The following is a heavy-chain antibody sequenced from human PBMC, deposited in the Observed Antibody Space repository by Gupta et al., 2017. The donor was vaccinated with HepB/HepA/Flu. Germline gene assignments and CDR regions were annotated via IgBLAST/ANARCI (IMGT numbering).Heavy chain of an antibody. J-gene: IGHJ6*02. V-gene: IGHV3-66*01. Sequence: GSGSYMSWVRQAPGKGLEWVSVIYGSGSTYYADSVKGRFTISRDNSKNTLYLQMNSLRAEDTAVYYYAREPSYYGMDVWGQGTTVTVSS. CDR1: GSGSY. CDR3: AREPSYYGMDV. CDR2: IYGSGST.